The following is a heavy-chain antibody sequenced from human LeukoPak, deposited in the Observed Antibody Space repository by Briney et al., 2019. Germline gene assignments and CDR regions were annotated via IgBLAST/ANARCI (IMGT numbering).Heavy chain of an antibody. CDR2: INHSGST. D-gene: IGHD6-19*01. Sequence: SETLSLTCTVSGGSIRSSYYYWGWIRQPPGKGLEWIGEINHSGSTNYNPSLKSRVTISVDTSKNQFSLKLSSVTAADTAVYYCARVGSEDAFDIWGQGTMVTVSS. CDR3: ARVGSEDAFDI. CDR1: GGSIRSSYYY. J-gene: IGHJ3*02. V-gene: IGHV4-39*07.